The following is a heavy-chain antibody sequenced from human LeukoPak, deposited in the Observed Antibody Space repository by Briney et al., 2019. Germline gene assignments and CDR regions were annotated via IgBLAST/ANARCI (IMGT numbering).Heavy chain of an antibody. CDR3: ARGNQLVNGMDV. J-gene: IGHJ6*02. V-gene: IGHV3-30-3*01. CDR2: ISYDGSNK. CDR1: GFTFSSYA. D-gene: IGHD6-6*01. Sequence: GRSLRLSCAASGFTFSSYAMHWVRQAPGKGLEWVAVISYDGSNKYYADSVKGRFTISRDNSKNTLYLQMNSLRAEDTAVYYCARGNQLVNGMDVGGQGTTVTVSS.